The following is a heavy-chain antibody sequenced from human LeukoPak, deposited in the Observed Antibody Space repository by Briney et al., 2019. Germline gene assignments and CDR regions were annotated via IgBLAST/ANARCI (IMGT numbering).Heavy chain of an antibody. CDR1: GGSISSYY. CDR3: ARRPNYDFWSGYYYGYMDV. D-gene: IGHD3-3*01. V-gene: IGHV4-59*01. J-gene: IGHJ6*03. Sequence: SETLSLTCTVSGGSISSYYWSWIRQPPGKGLEWIGYIYYSGSTNYNPSLKSRVTISVDTSKNQFSLKLSSVTAADTAVYYCARRPNYDFWSGYYYGYMDVWGKGTTVTVSS. CDR2: IYYSGST.